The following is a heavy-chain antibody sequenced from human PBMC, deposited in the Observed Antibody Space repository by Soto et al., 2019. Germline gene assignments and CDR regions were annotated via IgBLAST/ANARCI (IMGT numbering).Heavy chain of an antibody. CDR1: GFTVSSNY. Sequence: GGSLRLSCAASGFTVSSNYMSWVRQAPGKGLEWVSVIYSGGSTYYADSVKGRFTISRDNSKNTLYLQMNSLRAEDTAVYYCARAPCSGGSCYSNYWGQGTLVTVSS. CDR2: IYSGGST. V-gene: IGHV3-53*01. J-gene: IGHJ4*02. D-gene: IGHD2-15*01. CDR3: ARAPCSGGSCYSNY.